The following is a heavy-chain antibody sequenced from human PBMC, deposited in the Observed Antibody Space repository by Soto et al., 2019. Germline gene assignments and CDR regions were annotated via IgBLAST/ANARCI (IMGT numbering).Heavy chain of an antibody. J-gene: IGHJ4*02. CDR2: ISSSSSYI. Sequence: GGSLRLSCAASGLTFSSYSMNWVRQAPGKGLEWVSSISSSSSYIYYADSVKGRFTISRDNAKNSLYLQMNSLRAEDTAVYYCARALPYPYCSGGSCYFDYWGQGTLVTVSS. D-gene: IGHD2-15*01. CDR1: GLTFSSYS. CDR3: ARALPYPYCSGGSCYFDY. V-gene: IGHV3-21*01.